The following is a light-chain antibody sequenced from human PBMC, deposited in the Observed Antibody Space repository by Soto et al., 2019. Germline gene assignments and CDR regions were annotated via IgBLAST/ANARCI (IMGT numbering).Light chain of an antibody. Sequence: QSVLTQPPSVSGAPGQRVTISCTGSSSNIGAGYDVHWYQQLPATAPKLLIYGNSNRPSGVPDRFSGAKSGASASLAITGLQAEDEADYYCQSYDSSLMCHVVFGGGTKLTVL. CDR2: GNS. CDR3: QSYDSSLMCHVV. CDR1: SSNIGAGYD. V-gene: IGLV1-40*01. J-gene: IGLJ2*01.